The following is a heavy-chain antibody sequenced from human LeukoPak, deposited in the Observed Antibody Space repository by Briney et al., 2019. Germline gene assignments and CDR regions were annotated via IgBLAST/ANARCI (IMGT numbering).Heavy chain of an antibody. CDR2: MNPNSGNT. J-gene: IGHJ4*02. D-gene: IGHD2/OR15-2a*01. CDR3: ARAIRNELLSEF. CDR1: GYTFASYD. V-gene: IGHV1-8*01. Sequence: ASVKVSCKASGYTFASYDITWVRQAPGQGLEWMGWMNPNSGNTGYARKFQGRASMTRDTSITTAYMELSSLRSEDTAVYYCARAIRNELLSEFWGQGSLITVSS.